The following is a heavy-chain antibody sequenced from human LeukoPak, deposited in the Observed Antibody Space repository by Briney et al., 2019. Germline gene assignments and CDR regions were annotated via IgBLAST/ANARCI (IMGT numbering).Heavy chain of an antibody. J-gene: IGHJ5*02. V-gene: IGHV1-69*13. Sequence: ASVKVSCKASGGTFSSYAISWVRQAPGQGLEWMGGIIPIFGTANYAQKFQGRVTITADESTSTAYMELSSLRSEDTAVYYCARTPDYDFWSGSNWFDPWGQGTLVTVSS. D-gene: IGHD3-3*01. CDR3: ARTPDYDFWSGSNWFDP. CDR1: GGTFSSYA. CDR2: IIPIFGTA.